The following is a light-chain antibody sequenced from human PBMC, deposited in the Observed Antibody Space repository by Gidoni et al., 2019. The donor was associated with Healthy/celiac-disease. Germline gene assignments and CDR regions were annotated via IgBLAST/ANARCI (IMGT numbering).Light chain of an antibody. Sequence: QTVVTQEPSFSVSPGGTVTLTCGLSSGSVSTSYYPSWYQQTPGQAPRTLIYSTNPRSSGVPDRFSGSILGNTAALTITGAQADDASDYYCVLYMGRGISVFGGGTKLTVL. CDR3: VLYMGRGISV. CDR1: SGSVSTSYY. J-gene: IGLJ3*02. CDR2: STN. V-gene: IGLV8-61*01.